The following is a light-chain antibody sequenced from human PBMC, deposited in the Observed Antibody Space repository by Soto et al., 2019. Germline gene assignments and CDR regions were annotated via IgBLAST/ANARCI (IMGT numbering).Light chain of an antibody. CDR3: GTWDTSLGAVV. CDR1: SSNIGSKY. V-gene: IGLV1-51*01. J-gene: IGLJ2*01. Sequence: QSVLTQPPSVSAAPGQKVTISCSGSSSNIGSKYVSWYQQFPGTAPKLLIFDNDKRPSASPDRFSGSKSGTSGTLDITGLQTGDEGDYYCGTWDTSLGAVVFGGGTQLTVL. CDR2: DND.